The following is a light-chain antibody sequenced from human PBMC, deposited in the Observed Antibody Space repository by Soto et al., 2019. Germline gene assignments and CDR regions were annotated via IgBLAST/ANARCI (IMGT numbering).Light chain of an antibody. CDR2: GAS. J-gene: IGKJ4*01. CDR3: QQYNNWAPLT. CDR1: QSVGKD. Sequence: EVVMTQSPATLSVSPGEGATLYCRASQSVGKDVAWYQQKPGQAPRLLIFGASVRATGIPSRFSGSGSVPEFTLTISGLQSEDFAVYSCQQYNNWAPLTFGGGTKV. V-gene: IGKV3-15*01.